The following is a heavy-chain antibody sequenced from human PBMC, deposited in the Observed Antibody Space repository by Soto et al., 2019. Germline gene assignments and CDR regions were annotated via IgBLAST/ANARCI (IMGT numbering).Heavy chain of an antibody. V-gene: IGHV1-69*13. J-gene: IGHJ5*02. CDR3: ARDRGKYSSTDWFDP. D-gene: IGHD4-17*01. CDR2: IIPIFGTA. CDR1: GGTFSSYA. Sequence: VKVSCKASGGTFSSYAISWVRQAPGQGLEWMGGIIPIFGTANYAQKFQGRVTITADESTSTAYMELSSLRSEDTAVYYCARDRGKYSSTDWFDPWGQGTLVTVS.